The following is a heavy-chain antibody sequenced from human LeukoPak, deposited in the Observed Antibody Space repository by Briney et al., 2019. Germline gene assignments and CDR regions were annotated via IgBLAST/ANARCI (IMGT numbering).Heavy chain of an antibody. Sequence: ASVKVSCKASGSTFTGYYMHWVRQAPGQGLEWMGWINPNSGGTNYAQKFQGRVTMTRDTSISTAYMELSRLRSDDTAVYYCAREGYYGSGSYYNRDTDFDYWGQGTLVTVSS. J-gene: IGHJ4*02. CDR1: GSTFTGYY. CDR3: AREGYYGSGSYYNRDTDFDY. V-gene: IGHV1-2*02. CDR2: INPNSGGT. D-gene: IGHD3-10*01.